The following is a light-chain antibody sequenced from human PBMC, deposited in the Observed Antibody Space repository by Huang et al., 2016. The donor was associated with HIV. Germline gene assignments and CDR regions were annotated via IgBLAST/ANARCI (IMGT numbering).Light chain of an antibody. CDR3: QQLHSYPIT. CDR1: QDIANS. V-gene: IGKV1-9*01. CDR2: AAS. J-gene: IGKJ5*01. Sequence: QLTQSPSSLSMSVGDRVIITCQASQDIANSLAWYQHKPGRAPNLLISAASTLQSGVPSRFRGGSAVTYFTLIITNLQPDDFASYYCQQLHSYPITFGQGTRLDI.